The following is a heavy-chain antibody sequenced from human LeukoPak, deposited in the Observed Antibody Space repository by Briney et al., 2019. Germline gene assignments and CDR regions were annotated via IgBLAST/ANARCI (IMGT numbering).Heavy chain of an antibody. D-gene: IGHD4-17*01. CDR3: ARGGNYGDYVYDY. CDR2: IKQDGSEK. V-gene: IGHV3-7*01. CDR1: GFTFSSYW. J-gene: IGHJ4*02. Sequence: GGSLRLSCAASGFTFSSYWMSWVRQAPGKGLEWVANIKQDGSEKYYVDSVKGRFTISRDNAKNSLYLQMNSLRAEDTAVYYCARGGNYGDYVYDYWGQGTLVTVSS.